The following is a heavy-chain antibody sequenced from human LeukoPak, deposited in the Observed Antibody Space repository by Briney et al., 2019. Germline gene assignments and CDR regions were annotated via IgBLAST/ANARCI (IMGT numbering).Heavy chain of an antibody. D-gene: IGHD3-16*02. CDR3: ARSGITWGTYRPPLDY. V-gene: IGHV1-46*01. CDR1: GYTFISYY. CDR2: INPSGGGT. Sequence: ASVKVSCKASGYTFISYYMHWVRQAPGQGLEWMGIINPSGGGTSYAQKFLGRVTMTRDTSTSTVYMELSSLRSEDTAVYYCARSGITWGTYRPPLDYWGQGTLVTVSS. J-gene: IGHJ4*02.